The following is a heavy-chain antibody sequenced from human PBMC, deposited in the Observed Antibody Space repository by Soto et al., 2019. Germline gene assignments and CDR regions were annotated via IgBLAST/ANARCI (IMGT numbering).Heavy chain of an antibody. V-gene: IGHV1-2*04. CDR2: INPNSGGT. CDR3: ARALNWNAVFDY. D-gene: IGHD1-20*01. J-gene: IGHJ4*02. CDR1: GYTFTGNY. Sequence: ASVKVSCKASGYTFTGNYMHWVRQAPGQGLEWMGWINPNSGGTNYAQKFQGWVTMTRDTSISTAYMELSRLRSDDTAVYYCARALNWNAVFDYWGQGTLVTVSS.